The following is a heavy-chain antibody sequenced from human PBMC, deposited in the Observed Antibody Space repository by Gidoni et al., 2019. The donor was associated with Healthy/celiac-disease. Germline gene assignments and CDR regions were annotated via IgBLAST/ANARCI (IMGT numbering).Heavy chain of an antibody. CDR1: GGSFRGYY. Sequence: QVQLQQWGAGLLNPSETLSLTCAVYGGSFRGYYWSWIRQPPGKGLEWIGEINNSGSTNDNPSLKSRVTISVDTSKNQFSLKLSSVTAADTAVYYCARGGLGYCSSTSCSRGLYYYYYGMDVWGQGTTVTVSS. CDR2: INNSGST. V-gene: IGHV4-34*01. J-gene: IGHJ6*02. D-gene: IGHD2-2*01. CDR3: ARGGLGYCSSTSCSRGLYYYYYGMDV.